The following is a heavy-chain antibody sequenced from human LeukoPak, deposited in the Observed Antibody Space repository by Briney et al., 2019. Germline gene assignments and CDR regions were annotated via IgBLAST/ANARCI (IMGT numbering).Heavy chain of an antibody. J-gene: IGHJ3*01. CDR2: INLDGGGK. CDR1: GFTFSSYW. D-gene: IGHD2-8*01. Sequence: PGGSLRLSCAASGFTFSSYWLSWVRQAPGKGLEWVANINLDGGGKFYVDSVKGRFTISRDNAKNSLYLQMNSLRAEDTAMYYCTCDLDRSDGLWGQGTMVAVSS. V-gene: IGHV3-7*01. CDR3: TCDLDRSDGL.